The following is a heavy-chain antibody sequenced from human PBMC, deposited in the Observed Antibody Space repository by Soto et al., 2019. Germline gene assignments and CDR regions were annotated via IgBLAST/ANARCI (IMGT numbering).Heavy chain of an antibody. CDR1: GGSISSYY. CDR2: IYYSGST. J-gene: IGHJ4*02. V-gene: IGHV4-59*01. D-gene: IGHD3-10*01. Sequence: PSETLSLTCTVPGGSISSYYWSWIRQPPGKGLEWIGYIYYSGSTNYNPSLKSRVTISVDTSKNQFSLKLSSVTAADTAVYYCARGKRADYYGSGSYYTLGYFDYWGQGTLVTVSS. CDR3: ARGKRADYYGSGSYYTLGYFDY.